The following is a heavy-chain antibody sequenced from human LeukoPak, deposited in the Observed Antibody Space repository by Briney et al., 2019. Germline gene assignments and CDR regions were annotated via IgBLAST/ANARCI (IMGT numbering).Heavy chain of an antibody. J-gene: IGHJ4*02. Sequence: GASVKVSCKASGYSFTSFGISWVRQAPGQGLEWMGWISGYNGNTNYAEKLQGRVTMTTDTSTSTAYMGLRSLRSEETAVYDCAREDSIRGSRGYFDYWGQGTLVTVSS. CDR3: AREDSIRGSRGYFDY. CDR1: GYSFTSFG. CDR2: ISGYNGNT. D-gene: IGHD2-21*01. V-gene: IGHV1-18*01.